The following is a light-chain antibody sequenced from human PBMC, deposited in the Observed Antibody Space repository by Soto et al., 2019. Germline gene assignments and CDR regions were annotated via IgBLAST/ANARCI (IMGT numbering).Light chain of an antibody. CDR1: QSIRTY. V-gene: IGKV1-39*01. CDR3: QQSYSSPQET. CDR2: AAS. J-gene: IGKJ4*01. Sequence: DIQMTQSPSSLSASVGDRITITCRASQSIRTYLNWYQQRPGKAPNLLIYAASSLHTDVPSRFSGSGSGTDFTLTITSLQPEDFATYYCQQSYSSPQETFGGGTQVEMK.